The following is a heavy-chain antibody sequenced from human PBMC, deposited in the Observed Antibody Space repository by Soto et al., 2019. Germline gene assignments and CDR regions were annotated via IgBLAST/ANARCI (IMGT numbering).Heavy chain of an antibody. CDR1: GGSICSSSYY. CDR2: IYYSGST. J-gene: IGHJ6*02. Sequence: SETLSLTCTISGGSICSSSYYWGWIRQPPGKGLEWIGSIYYSGSTYYNPSLKSRVTISVDTSKNQFSLKLSSVTAADTAVYYCASLPVVTQSQYYYGMDVWGQGTTVTVSS. CDR3: ASLPVVTQSQYYYGMDV. D-gene: IGHD2-21*02. V-gene: IGHV4-39*01.